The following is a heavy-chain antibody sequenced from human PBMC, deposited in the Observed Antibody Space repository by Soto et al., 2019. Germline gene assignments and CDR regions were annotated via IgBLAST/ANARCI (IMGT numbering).Heavy chain of an antibody. J-gene: IGHJ4*02. V-gene: IGHV4-34*01. CDR1: GGSFSGYY. Sequence: SETLSLTCAVYGGSFSGYYWSWIRQPPGKGLEWIGEINHSGSTNYNPSLKGRVTISVDTSKNQFSLKLSPVTAADTAVYYCARDTGPKGGFDYWGQGTLVTVSS. CDR2: INHSGST. CDR3: ARDTGPKGGFDY. D-gene: IGHD2-8*02.